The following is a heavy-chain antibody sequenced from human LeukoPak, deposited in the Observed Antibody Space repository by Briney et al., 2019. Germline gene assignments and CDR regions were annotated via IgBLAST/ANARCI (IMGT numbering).Heavy chain of an antibody. CDR1: GASISSDY. V-gene: IGHV4-59*01. CDR2: IFYRGTT. D-gene: IGHD3-10*01. Sequence: PSETLSLTCAVSGASISSDYWTCIRQPPGKGLEWIGYIFYRGTTNYNPSLKSRVIISVDTSKNQFSLQLNSVNGADTGGYYCWTAAVKYGSGSYPLDYWGQGTLVTVCS. CDR3: WTAAVKYGSGSYPLDY. J-gene: IGHJ4*02.